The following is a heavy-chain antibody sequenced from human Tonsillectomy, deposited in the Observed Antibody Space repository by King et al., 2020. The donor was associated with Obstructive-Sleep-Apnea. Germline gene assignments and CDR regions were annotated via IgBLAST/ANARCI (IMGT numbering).Heavy chain of an antibody. CDR2: VSYTGGT. V-gene: IGHV4-31*03. CDR3: AREQVKHSLDY. CDR1: GGSISSDFYY. Sequence: VQLQESGPGLVKPSQTLSLTCTVSGGSISSDFYYWTWIRQLPGKGLEWIGYVSYTGGTSCNPSLKSRVTISLDTSKNQFSLNLSSVTAADTAVYYCAREQVKHSLDYWGRGPWSPSP. J-gene: IGHJ4*02. D-gene: IGHD2-21*01.